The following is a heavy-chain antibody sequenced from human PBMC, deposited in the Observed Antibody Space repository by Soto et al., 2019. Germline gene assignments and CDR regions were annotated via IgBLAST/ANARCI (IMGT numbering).Heavy chain of an antibody. CDR2: ISSSSSYI. J-gene: IGHJ6*03. CDR1: GFTFSSYS. D-gene: IGHD5-12*01. Sequence: GGSLRLSCAASGFTFSSYSMNWVRQAPGKGLEWVSSISSSSSYIYYADSVKGRFTISRDNAKNSLYLQMNSLRAEDTAVYYCARWDGFGYSGYDSEENYYYYYMDVWGKGTTVTVSS. CDR3: ARWDGFGYSGYDSEENYYYYYMDV. V-gene: IGHV3-21*01.